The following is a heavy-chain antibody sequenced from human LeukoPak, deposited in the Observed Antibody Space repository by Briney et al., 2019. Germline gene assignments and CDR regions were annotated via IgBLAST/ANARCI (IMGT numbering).Heavy chain of an antibody. J-gene: IGHJ6*03. Sequence: SVKVSCKASGGTFSSYAISWVRQAPGQGLEWMGGIIPIFGTANYAQKFQGRVTMTRDTSISTAYMELSRLRSDDTAVYYRARDYGVYYYYMDVWGKGTTVTVSS. CDR2: IIPIFGTA. CDR1: GGTFSSYA. D-gene: IGHD4-17*01. CDR3: ARDYGVYYYYMDV. V-gene: IGHV1-69*05.